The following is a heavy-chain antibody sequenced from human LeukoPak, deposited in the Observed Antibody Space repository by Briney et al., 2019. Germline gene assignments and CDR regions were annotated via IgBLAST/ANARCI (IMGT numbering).Heavy chain of an antibody. CDR3: AKHSGYSGLGSVRDAFDI. CDR2: INPNSGGT. J-gene: IGHJ3*02. CDR1: GYTFTGYY. Sequence: GASVKVSCKASGYTFTGYYMHWVRQAPGQGLEWMGWINPNSGGTNYAQKFQGRVTMTRDTSISTAYMELSRLRSDDTAVYYCAKHSGYSGLGSVRDAFDIWGQGTMVSVSS. V-gene: IGHV1-2*02. D-gene: IGHD5-12*01.